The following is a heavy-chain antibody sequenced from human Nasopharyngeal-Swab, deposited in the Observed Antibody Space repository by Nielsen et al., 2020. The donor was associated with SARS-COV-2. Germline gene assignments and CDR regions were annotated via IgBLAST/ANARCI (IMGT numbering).Heavy chain of an antibody. Sequence: GESLKISCAASGFTFSSYAMHWVRQAPGKGPEWVAVISYDGSNKYYADSVKGRFTISRDNSKNTLYLQMNSLRAEDTAVYYCARDKGGWLPYSDAFDIWGQGTMVTVSS. CDR3: ARDKGGWLPYSDAFDI. CDR2: ISYDGSNK. J-gene: IGHJ3*02. CDR1: GFTFSSYA. D-gene: IGHD6-19*01. V-gene: IGHV3-30*04.